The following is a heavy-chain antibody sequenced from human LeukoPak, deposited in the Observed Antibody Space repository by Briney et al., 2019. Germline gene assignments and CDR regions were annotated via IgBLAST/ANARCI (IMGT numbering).Heavy chain of an antibody. Sequence: GGSLRLSCAASGFTFSSYAMSWVRQAPGEGLQWVSGISGSGSGTYYADSVKGRFTISRDNSKNTLYLQMNSLRAEDTAVYYCARDASRQTKYSSGWYDGYFDYWGQGTLVTVSS. D-gene: IGHD6-19*01. J-gene: IGHJ4*02. V-gene: IGHV3-23*01. CDR1: GFTFSSYA. CDR2: ISGSGSGT. CDR3: ARDASRQTKYSSGWYDGYFDY.